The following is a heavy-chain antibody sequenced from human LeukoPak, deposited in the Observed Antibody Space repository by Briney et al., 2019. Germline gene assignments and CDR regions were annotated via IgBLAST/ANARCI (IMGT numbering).Heavy chain of an antibody. CDR1: GGSISSYY. CDR3: ARAPEMATIKD. Sequence: ASETLSLTCSVSGGSISSYYWSWIRQPPGKGLEWIGYIFYSGRTSYSPSLKSRVTISVDTSKNQFSLRLSSVTAADTAVYYCARAPEMATIKDWGQGTLVTVSS. CDR2: IFYSGRT. J-gene: IGHJ4*02. D-gene: IGHD5-24*01. V-gene: IGHV4-59*01.